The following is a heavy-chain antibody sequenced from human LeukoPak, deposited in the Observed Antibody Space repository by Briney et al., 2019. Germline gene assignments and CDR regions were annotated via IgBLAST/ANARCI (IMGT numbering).Heavy chain of an antibody. CDR3: ARHLSITIFP. J-gene: IGHJ4*02. D-gene: IGHD3-9*01. Sequence: PSETLSLTCAVYGGSFSGYYWSWIRQPPGKGLEWIGEINHSGSTNYNPSLKSRVTISVDTSKNQFSLKLSSVTAADTAVYYCARHLSITIFPWGQGTLVTVSS. CDR1: GGSFSGYY. CDR2: INHSGST. V-gene: IGHV4-34*01.